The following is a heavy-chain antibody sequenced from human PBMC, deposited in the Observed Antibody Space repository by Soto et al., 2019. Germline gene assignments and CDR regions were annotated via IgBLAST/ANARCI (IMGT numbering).Heavy chain of an antibody. CDR1: GFTFRAYA. CDR3: AKIPTGSGSSKFDY. Sequence: LRLSCAASGFTFRAYAMNWVRQAPGKGLEWISAISGSGSFTHYADSVRGRFTISRDNSQDQLYLQMNNLRGDDTAMYYCAKIPTGSGSSKFDYWGQGIQVTVSS. CDR2: ISGSGSFT. D-gene: IGHD3-10*01. J-gene: IGHJ4*02. V-gene: IGHV3-23*01.